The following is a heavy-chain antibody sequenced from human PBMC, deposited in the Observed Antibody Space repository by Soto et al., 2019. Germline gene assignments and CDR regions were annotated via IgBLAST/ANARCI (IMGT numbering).Heavy chain of an antibody. Sequence: GGSVKVSCKASGYTFTSYYMHWVRQAPGQGLEWMGIINPSGGSTSYAQKFQGRVTMTRDTSTSTVYMELSSLRSEDTAVYYCARDEYSSSSGYYGMDVWGQGTTVTVSS. CDR3: ARDEYSSSSGYYGMDV. V-gene: IGHV1-46*01. J-gene: IGHJ6*02. CDR1: GYTFTSYY. CDR2: INPSGGST. D-gene: IGHD6-6*01.